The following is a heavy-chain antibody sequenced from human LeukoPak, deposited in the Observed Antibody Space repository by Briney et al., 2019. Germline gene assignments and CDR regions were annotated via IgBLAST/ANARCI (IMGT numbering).Heavy chain of an antibody. CDR1: GFTFRNYG. V-gene: IGHV3-23*01. CDR2: TSGDGGET. Sequence: GGSLRLSCETSGFTFRNYGMSSVRQAPGKGLEWVSSTSGDGGETFYAESVKGRFTISRDNSKNTLYLQMNSLRAEDTAIYNCAKKAVSSSWTYFDYWGQGALVTVSS. CDR3: AKKAVSSSWTYFDY. D-gene: IGHD6-13*01. J-gene: IGHJ4*02.